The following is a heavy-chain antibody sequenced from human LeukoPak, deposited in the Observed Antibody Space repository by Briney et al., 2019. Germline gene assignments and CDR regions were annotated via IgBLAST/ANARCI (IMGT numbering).Heavy chain of an antibody. CDR1: GFTFSRYW. D-gene: IGHD6-19*01. J-gene: IGHJ4*02. V-gene: IGHV3-7*01. CDR2: IKQDGSHK. Sequence: GGSLRLSCAASGFTFSRYWMSWVRQAPGKGLEWVANIKQDGSHKNYVDSVKGRFTISRDNAKNLLSLQMNSLRVEDTAVYYCARETPDSSGWDWGQGTLVTVSS. CDR3: ARETPDSSGWD.